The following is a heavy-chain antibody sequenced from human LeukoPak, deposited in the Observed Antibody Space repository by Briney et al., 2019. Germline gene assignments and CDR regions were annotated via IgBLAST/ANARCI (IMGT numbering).Heavy chain of an antibody. J-gene: IGHJ1*01. V-gene: IGHV3-23*01. Sequence: GGSLRLSCAASGFTFSSYAMSWVRQAPGKGLEWVSAISGSGGSTYYADSVKGRFTISRDNSKNTLYLQMNSLRAEDTAVYYCARPPKSLSPASEYFQHWGQGTLVTVSS. CDR3: ARPPKSLSPASEYFQH. D-gene: IGHD2/OR15-2a*01. CDR2: ISGSGGST. CDR1: GFTFSSYA.